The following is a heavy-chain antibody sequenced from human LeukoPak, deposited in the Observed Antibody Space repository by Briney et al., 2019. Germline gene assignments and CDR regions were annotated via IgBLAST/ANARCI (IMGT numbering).Heavy chain of an antibody. CDR1: GFTFDDYG. V-gene: IGHV3-20*04. CDR2: INWNGGST. Sequence: GGSLRLSCAASGFTFDDYGMGWVRQAPGKGLEWVSGINWNGGSTGYADSVKGRFTISRDNAKNSLYLQMNSLRAEDTALYYCARGGYCSSTSCYYNWFDPWGQGTLVTVSS. CDR3: ARGGYCSSTSCYYNWFDP. J-gene: IGHJ5*02. D-gene: IGHD2-2*01.